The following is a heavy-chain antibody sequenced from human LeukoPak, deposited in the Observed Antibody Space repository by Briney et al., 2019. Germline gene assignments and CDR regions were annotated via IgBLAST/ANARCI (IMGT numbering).Heavy chain of an antibody. CDR3: ARAPSRDLNGFDP. CDR2: INPSGGST. Sequence: GASVKVSCKASGYTFTSYYMHWVRQAPGRGLEWMGIINPSGGSTSYAQKFQGRVTMTRDMSTSTVYMELSSLRSEDTAVYYCARAPSRDLNGFDPWGQGTLVTVSS. V-gene: IGHV1-46*01. CDR1: GYTFTSYY. D-gene: IGHD2/OR15-2a*01. J-gene: IGHJ5*02.